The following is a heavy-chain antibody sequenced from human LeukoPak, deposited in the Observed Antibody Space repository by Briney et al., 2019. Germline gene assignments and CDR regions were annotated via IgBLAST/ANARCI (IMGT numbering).Heavy chain of an antibody. V-gene: IGHV3-48*02. Sequence: PGGSLRLSCAASGLTFSSYSMNWVRQAPGKGLEWVSYIGGGASTISYADSVQGRFIITRDNTKNSLYLQMNSLTDEDTAVYYCARDRDYSFDYWGQGTLVTVSS. CDR2: IGGGASTI. CDR3: ARDRDYSFDY. J-gene: IGHJ4*02. CDR1: GLTFSSYS. D-gene: IGHD5-24*01.